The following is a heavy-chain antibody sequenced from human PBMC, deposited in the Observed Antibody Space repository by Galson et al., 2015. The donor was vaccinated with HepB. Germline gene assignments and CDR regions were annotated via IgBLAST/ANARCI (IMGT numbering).Heavy chain of an antibody. J-gene: IGHJ4*02. CDR1: GFTVSSNY. Sequence: SLRLSCAASGFTVSSNYMSWVRQAPGKGLEWVSVIYSGGSTYYADSVKGRFTISRDNSKNTLYLQMNSLRAEDTAVCYCATEFWSGYYTLDYWGQGTLVTVSS. V-gene: IGHV3-53*01. CDR2: IYSGGST. CDR3: ATEFWSGYYTLDY. D-gene: IGHD3-3*01.